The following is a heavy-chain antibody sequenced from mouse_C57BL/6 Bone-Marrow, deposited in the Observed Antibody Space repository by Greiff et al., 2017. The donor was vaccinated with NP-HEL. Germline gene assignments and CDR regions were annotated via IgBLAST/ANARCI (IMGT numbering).Heavy chain of an antibody. Sequence: VQLQQSGPELVKPGASVKIPCKASGYTFTDYNMDWVKQSHGKSLEWIGDINPNNGGTIYNQKFKGKATLTVDKSSSTAYMELRSLTSEDTAVYYGARRGYYGSSYGYFDVWGTGTTVTVSS. CDR2: INPNNGGT. CDR1: GYTFTDYN. CDR3: ARRGYYGSSYGYFDV. D-gene: IGHD1-1*01. V-gene: IGHV1-18*01. J-gene: IGHJ1*03.